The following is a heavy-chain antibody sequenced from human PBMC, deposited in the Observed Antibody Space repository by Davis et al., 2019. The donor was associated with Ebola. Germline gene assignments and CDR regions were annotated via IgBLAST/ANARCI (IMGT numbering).Heavy chain of an antibody. CDR1: GFTFSSYA. Sequence: PGGSLKISCAASGFTFSSYAMSWVRQAPGKGLEWVSGISWNSGSIGYADSVKGRFTISRDNAKNSLYLQMNSLRAEDTAVYYCARERVVVVTDRNYYYYGMDVWGQGTTVTVSS. CDR3: ARERVVVVTDRNYYYYGMDV. CDR2: ISWNSGSI. J-gene: IGHJ6*02. V-gene: IGHV3-9*01. D-gene: IGHD2-21*02.